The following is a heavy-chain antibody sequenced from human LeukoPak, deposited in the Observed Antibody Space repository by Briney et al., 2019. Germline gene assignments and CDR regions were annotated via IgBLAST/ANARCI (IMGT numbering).Heavy chain of an antibody. CDR2: IAYDGSKK. V-gene: IGHV3-30*04. Sequence: GGSLRLSCAASGFTFTIFGLHWVRQAPGKGLEWVAFIAYDGSKKYYAESVKGRFTISRDDSRNTLYLQMSGLKTEDTAVYYCAKNHKAVTNSGVPSQGYWGQGTLVTVSS. CDR1: GFTFTIFG. D-gene: IGHD3-3*01. CDR3: AKNHKAVTNSGVPSQGY. J-gene: IGHJ4*02.